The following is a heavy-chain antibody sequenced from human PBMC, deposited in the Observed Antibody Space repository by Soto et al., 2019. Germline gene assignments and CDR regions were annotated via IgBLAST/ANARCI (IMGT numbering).Heavy chain of an antibody. CDR2: ISLYSDGT. D-gene: IGHD2-2*01. CDR1: GYTFSNYG. J-gene: IGHJ5*02. Sequence: ASVKVSCKTSGYTFSNYGITWVRQAPGQPLEWLGWISLYSDGTNYAQKFQGRVSMTTDTSTTTAYTELRSLRSDDTAVYYCARVVPGAEAWFGPWGQGTLVTVSS. V-gene: IGHV1-18*01. CDR3: ARVVPGAEAWFGP.